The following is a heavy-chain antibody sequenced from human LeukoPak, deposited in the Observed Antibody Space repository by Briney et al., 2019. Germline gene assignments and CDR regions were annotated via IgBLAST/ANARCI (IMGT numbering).Heavy chain of an antibody. CDR1: GYTFTSYD. D-gene: IGHD4-17*01. Sequence: ASVKVSCKASGYTFTSYDINWVRQATGQGLEWMGWMNPNSGNTGYAQKFQSRVTMTRNTSISTAYMELSSLRSEDTAVYCCARVRDYGDYIYGMDVWGQGTTVTVSS. CDR2: MNPNSGNT. J-gene: IGHJ6*02. CDR3: ARVRDYGDYIYGMDV. V-gene: IGHV1-8*01.